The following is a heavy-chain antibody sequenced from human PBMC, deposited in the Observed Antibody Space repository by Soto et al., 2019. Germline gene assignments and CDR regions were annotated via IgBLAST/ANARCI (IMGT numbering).Heavy chain of an antibody. CDR2: ISSNGGST. CDR1: GFTFSSYA. Sequence: GGSLRLSCAASGFTFSSYAIHWVRQAPGKGLEYVSAISSNGGSTYYANSVKGRFTISRDNSKNTLYLQMGSLGAEDMAVYYCARDLRDYYYYYYMDVWGKGTTVTVSS. V-gene: IGHV3-64*01. J-gene: IGHJ6*03. CDR3: ARDLRDYYYYYYMDV.